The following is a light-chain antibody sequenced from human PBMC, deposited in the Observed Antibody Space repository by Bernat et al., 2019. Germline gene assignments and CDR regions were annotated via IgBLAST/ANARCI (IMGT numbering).Light chain of an antibody. CDR1: SRDIGNYNL. V-gene: IGLV2-23*02. CDR3: CSYAGRTTFWV. Sequence: QSALTQPASVSGSPGQSITISCNGTSRDIGNYNLVSWYQHYPGTAPTLLIYGVTRRPSGVSNRFSGSTSGHTASLTISGLEADDDADYYCCSYAGRTTFWVFGGGTKLTVL. J-gene: IGLJ3*02. CDR2: GVT.